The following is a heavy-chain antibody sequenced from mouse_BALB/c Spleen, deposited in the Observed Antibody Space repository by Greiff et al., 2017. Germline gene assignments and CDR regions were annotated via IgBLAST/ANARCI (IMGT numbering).Heavy chain of an antibody. CDR3: ARSDYGLDY. CDR1: GYTFTSYW. V-gene: IGHV1-7*01. CDR2: INPSTGYT. D-gene: IGHD1-1*01. J-gene: IGHJ2*01. Sequence: VQLVESGAELAKPGASVKMSCKASGYTFTSYWMPWVNQRPGQGLEWIGYINPSTGYTEYNQKFKDKATLTADKSSSTAYMQLSSLTSEDSADYYCARSDYGLDYWGQGTTLTVSS.